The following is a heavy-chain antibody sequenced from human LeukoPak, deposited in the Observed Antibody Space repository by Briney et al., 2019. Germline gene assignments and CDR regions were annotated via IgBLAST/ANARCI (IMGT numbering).Heavy chain of an antibody. CDR2: IYYSGST. J-gene: IGHJ2*01. CDR1: GGSISRSAYY. Sequence: SETLSLTCTVSGGSISRSAYYWSWIRQYPGKGLEWIGYIYYSGSTNYNPSLKSRVTISLDTSKNQFSLKLSSVTTADTAAYYCARSVVTLYWYFDLWGRGTLVTVSS. D-gene: IGHD4-23*01. CDR3: ARSVVTLYWYFDL. V-gene: IGHV4-61*08.